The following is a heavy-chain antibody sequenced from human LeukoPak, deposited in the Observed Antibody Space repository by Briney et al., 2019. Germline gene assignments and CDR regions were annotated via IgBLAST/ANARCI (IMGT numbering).Heavy chain of an antibody. J-gene: IGHJ3*02. V-gene: IGHV3-7*01. CDR3: ARGSLGYCSGGSCSDDAFDI. CDR2: IKQDGNEK. Sequence: GGSLRLSCAASGFTFTSYWMSWVRQVPGKGLEWVANIKQDGNEKYYVDSVKGRFTISRDNAKNSLYLQMNSLRAEDTAVYYCARGSLGYCSGGSCSDDAFDIWGQGTMVTVSS. CDR1: GFTFTSYW. D-gene: IGHD2-15*01.